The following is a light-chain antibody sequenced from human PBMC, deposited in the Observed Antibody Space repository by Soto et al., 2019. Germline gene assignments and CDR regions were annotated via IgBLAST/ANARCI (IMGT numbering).Light chain of an antibody. Sequence: QSALTQPASVSGSPGQSITISCTGTSSDVGGYNYVSWYQQHPAKAPKLMIYEVSNRPSGVSHRFSGSKSGNTASLTISVLQAEDAADYYCFSYTTSSTLVFGGGTKLTVL. CDR3: FSYTTSSTLV. V-gene: IGLV2-14*01. CDR1: SSDVGGYNY. CDR2: EVS. J-gene: IGLJ3*02.